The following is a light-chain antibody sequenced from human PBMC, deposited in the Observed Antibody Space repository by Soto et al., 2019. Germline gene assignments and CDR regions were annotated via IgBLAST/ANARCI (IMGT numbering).Light chain of an antibody. CDR1: QDISNY. V-gene: IGKV1-33*01. CDR3: QQDDNIPI. J-gene: IGKJ2*01. Sequence: DIQMTQSPSSLSASVGDRVTITCQASQDISNYLNWYQQKPGKAPKLLIYDASNLGIGVPSRFSGSGSGTDFTFTISSLQPEDIATYYCQQDDNIPIFGQGTKLEIK. CDR2: DAS.